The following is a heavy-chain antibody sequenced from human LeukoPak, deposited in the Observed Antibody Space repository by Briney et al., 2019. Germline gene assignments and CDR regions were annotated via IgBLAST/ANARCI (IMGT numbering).Heavy chain of an antibody. D-gene: IGHD6-13*01. CDR1: GFTFSDYY. CDR3: AKEVGSSWYVAFDY. CDR2: ISSSGSTI. J-gene: IGHJ4*02. Sequence: GGSLRLSRAASGFTFSDYYMSWISQAPGKGLEWVSYISSSGSTINYADSVKGRFTISRDNSKNTLYLQMNSLRAEDTAVYYCAKEVGSSWYVAFDYWGQGTLVTVSS. V-gene: IGHV3-11*01.